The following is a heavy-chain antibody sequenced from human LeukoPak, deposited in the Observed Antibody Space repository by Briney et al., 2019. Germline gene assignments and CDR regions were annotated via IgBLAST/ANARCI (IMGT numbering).Heavy chain of an antibody. CDR3: ARGFTIFGVVKDGFDI. Sequence: GGSLRLSCAASGFTFSSYWMNWVRQAPGKGLVWVSRIDIDGSSTTYADSVKGRFTISRDNAKNTLYLQMNSLRAEDTAVYYCARGFTIFGVVKDGFDIWGQGTKVTVSS. CDR1: GFTFSSYW. D-gene: IGHD3-3*01. J-gene: IGHJ3*02. CDR2: IDIDGSST. V-gene: IGHV3-74*01.